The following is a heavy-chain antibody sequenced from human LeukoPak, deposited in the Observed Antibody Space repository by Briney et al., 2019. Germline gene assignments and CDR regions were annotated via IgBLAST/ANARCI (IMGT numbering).Heavy chain of an antibody. CDR2: ISGSGGST. CDR1: GFTFTNFA. CDR3: AINGYSGYGTFDY. J-gene: IGHJ4*02. V-gene: IGHV3-23*01. D-gene: IGHD5-12*01. Sequence: PGGSLRLSCTASGFTFTNFALSWVRQAPGKGLEWVSAISGSGGSTYYADSVKGRFTISRDNSKNTLYLQMNSLRAEDTAVYYCAINGYSGYGTFDYWGQGTLVTVSS.